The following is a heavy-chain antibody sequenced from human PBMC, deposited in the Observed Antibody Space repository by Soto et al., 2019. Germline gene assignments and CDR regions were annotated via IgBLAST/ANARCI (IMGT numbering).Heavy chain of an antibody. Sequence: SETLSLTCTVSGDYISSYYWTWIRQPPGKGLEWIGNIYYSGSTRYNPSIKSRVTISIDTSKDKFSLKLTSATAADTAVYYCARTGDRSGYYYYYMDIWGKGTTVTVSS. CDR1: GDYISSYY. D-gene: IGHD1-1*01. J-gene: IGHJ6*03. V-gene: IGHV4-59*08. CDR2: IYYSGST. CDR3: ARTGDRSGYYYYYMDI.